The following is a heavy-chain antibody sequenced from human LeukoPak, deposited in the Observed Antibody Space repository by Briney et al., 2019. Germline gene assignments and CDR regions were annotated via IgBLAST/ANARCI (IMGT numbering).Heavy chain of an antibody. CDR1: GFTFSSYA. CDR2: ISGSGGST. Sequence: QTGGSLRLSCAASGFTFSSYAMSWVRQAPGKGLEWVSAISGSGGSTYYADSVKGRFTISRDNSKNTLYLQMNSLRAEDTAVYYCARVQIVVVTAHQINDYWGQGTLVTVSS. V-gene: IGHV3-23*01. CDR3: ARVQIVVVTAHQINDY. J-gene: IGHJ4*02. D-gene: IGHD2-21*02.